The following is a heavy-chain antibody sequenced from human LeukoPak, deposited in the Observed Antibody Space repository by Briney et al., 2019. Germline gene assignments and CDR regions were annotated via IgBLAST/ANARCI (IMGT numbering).Heavy chain of an antibody. Sequence: GGSLRLSCAASGFTFSNAWMSWVRQAPGKGLEWVSYISFSGSAIYYADSVRGRFTISRDNAKNSLYLQMNSLRAEDTAVYYCASNPKNSSSWYGGLYYYYMDVWGKGTTVTVSS. V-gene: IGHV3-11*04. J-gene: IGHJ6*03. CDR2: ISFSGSAI. CDR1: GFTFSNAW. D-gene: IGHD6-13*01. CDR3: ASNPKNSSSWYGGLYYYYMDV.